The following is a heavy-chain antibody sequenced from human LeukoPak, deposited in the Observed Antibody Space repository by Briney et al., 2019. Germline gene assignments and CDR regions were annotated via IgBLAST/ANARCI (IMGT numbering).Heavy chain of an antibody. D-gene: IGHD3-22*01. V-gene: IGHV3-33*06. CDR2: IWYDGSNK. CDR3: AKARNYYDSSGYSPDAFDI. CDR1: GFTFSSYG. J-gene: IGHJ3*02. Sequence: PGRSLRLSCAASGFTFSSYGMHWVRQAPGKGLEWVAVIWYDGSNKYYADSVKGRFTISRDNSKNTLYLQMNSLRAEDTAVYYCAKARNYYDSSGYSPDAFDIWGQGTMVTVSS.